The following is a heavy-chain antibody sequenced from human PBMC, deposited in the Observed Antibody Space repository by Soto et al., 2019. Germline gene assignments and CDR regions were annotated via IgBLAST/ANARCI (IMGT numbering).Heavy chain of an antibody. V-gene: IGHV4-39*01. D-gene: IGHD2-8*01. J-gene: IGHJ4*02. CDR2: IHYSGST. Sequence: QVQLLESGPGLVKPSETLSLTCTVSGDSIGTTHSYWAWIRQSPGKGLEWIGNIHYSGSTYYMPSLRSRVTFSVDTSKKQFSLRLTSVTAEDTAVYYCARHEGNGNVWPLDYWGQGILVTVSS. CDR1: GDSIGTTHSY. CDR3: ARHEGNGNVWPLDY.